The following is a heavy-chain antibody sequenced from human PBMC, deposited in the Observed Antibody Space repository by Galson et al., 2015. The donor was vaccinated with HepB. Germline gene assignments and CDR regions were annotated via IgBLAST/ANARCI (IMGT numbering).Heavy chain of an antibody. CDR3: ARGTGALDY. CDR1: GDSVSSKSAA. Sequence: SGDSVSSKSAAWNWIRQSPSRGLEWLGRTYYRSRWYNDYAVSVKSRISVNPDTSKNQFSLQLNSVTPEDTAVYYCARGTGALDYWGQGTLVTVSS. V-gene: IGHV6-1*01. CDR2: TYYRSRWYN. J-gene: IGHJ4*02. D-gene: IGHD3/OR15-3a*01.